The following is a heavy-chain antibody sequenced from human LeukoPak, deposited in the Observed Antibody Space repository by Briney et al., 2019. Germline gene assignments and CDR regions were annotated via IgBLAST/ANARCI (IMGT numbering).Heavy chain of an antibody. CDR2: IIPIFGTA. J-gene: IGHJ4*02. CDR3: ARTYYYDSSGSNTPGY. D-gene: IGHD3-22*01. CDR1: GGTFSSYA. V-gene: IGHV1-69*05. Sequence: ASVKVSCKASGGTFSSYAISWVRQAPGQGLEWMGGIIPIFGTANYAQKFQGRVTITRDTSASTAYMELSSLRSEDTAVYYCARTYYYDSSGSNTPGYWGQGTLVTVSS.